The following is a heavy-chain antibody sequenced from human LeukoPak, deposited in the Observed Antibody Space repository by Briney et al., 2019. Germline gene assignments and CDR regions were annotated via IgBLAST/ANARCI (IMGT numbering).Heavy chain of an antibody. Sequence: LSGGSLRLSCAASGFTFSSYGMHWVRQAPGKGLEWVAVISYDGSNKYYADSVKGRFTISRDNSKNTLYLQMNSLRAEDTAVYYCAKDRGDIRWIYYYYGMDVWGQGTTVTVSS. D-gene: IGHD4-23*01. CDR3: AKDRGDIRWIYYYYGMDV. CDR1: GFTFSSYG. CDR2: ISYDGSNK. V-gene: IGHV3-30*18. J-gene: IGHJ6*02.